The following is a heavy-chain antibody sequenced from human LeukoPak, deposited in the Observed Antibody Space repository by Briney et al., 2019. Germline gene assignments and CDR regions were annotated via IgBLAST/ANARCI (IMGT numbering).Heavy chain of an antibody. CDR3: ASYGMDV. J-gene: IGHJ6*02. CDR1: GFTFSADA. CDR2: ISYDGSNK. Sequence: TGGSLRLSCTASGFTFSADAMHWVRQASGKGLEWVAIISYDGSNKYYADSVKGRFTISRDNSKNTLYLQMNSLRAEDTAVYYCASYGMDVWGQGTTVTVSS. V-gene: IGHV3-30*04.